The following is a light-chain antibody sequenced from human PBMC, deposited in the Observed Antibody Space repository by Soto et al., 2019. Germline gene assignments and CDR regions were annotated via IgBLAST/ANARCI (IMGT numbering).Light chain of an antibody. CDR1: SSNIGANYD. Sequence: QLVLTQPPSVSGAPGQRVTISCTGSSSNIGANYDVHWYQQLPGTAPKLLIYGNNNRPSGVPDRFSGSKSGTSASLAITGLQAEDAADYYCQSYDNRLSGSVVFGGGTKVTVL. CDR3: QSYDNRLSGSVV. V-gene: IGLV1-40*01. CDR2: GNN. J-gene: IGLJ2*01.